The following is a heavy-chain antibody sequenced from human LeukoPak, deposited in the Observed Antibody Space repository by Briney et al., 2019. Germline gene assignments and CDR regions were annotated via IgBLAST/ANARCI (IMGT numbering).Heavy chain of an antibody. Sequence: PGGSLRLSCAASGFTFSSYAMHWVRQAPGKGLEWVAVISYDGSNKYYADSVKGRFTISRDNSKNTLYLQMNSLRAEDTAVYYCARARISWYDVGYWGPGTLVTVSS. CDR3: ARARISWYDVGY. D-gene: IGHD1-1*01. CDR2: ISYDGSNK. V-gene: IGHV3-30-3*01. CDR1: GFTFSSYA. J-gene: IGHJ4*02.